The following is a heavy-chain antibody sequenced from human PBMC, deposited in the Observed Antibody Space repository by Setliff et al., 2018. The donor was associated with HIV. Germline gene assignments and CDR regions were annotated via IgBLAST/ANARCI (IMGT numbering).Heavy chain of an antibody. Sequence: GSLRLSCAASGFTFSNYSMTWVRQAPGKGLECVSSISSSGSYIYYADSVKGRFTVSRDNAKNSLYLQMNSLRAEDTAVYYCARGDPPDPSPTEYFQHWGQGTLVTVSS. V-gene: IGHV3-21*01. CDR3: ARGDPPDPSPTEYFQH. CDR2: ISSSGSYI. CDR1: GFTFSNYS. J-gene: IGHJ1*01.